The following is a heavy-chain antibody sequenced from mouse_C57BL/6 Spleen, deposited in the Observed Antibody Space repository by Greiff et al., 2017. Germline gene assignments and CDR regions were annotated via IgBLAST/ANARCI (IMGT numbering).Heavy chain of an antibody. V-gene: IGHV1-82*01. D-gene: IGHD1-1*01. Sequence: QVQLKESGPELVKPGASVKISCKASGYAFSSSWMNWVKQRPGKGLEWIGRIYPGDGDTNYNGKFKGKATLTADKSSSTAYMQLSSLTSEDSAVYFCARGDYYGSSYYVYAMDYWGQGTSVTVSS. CDR3: ARGDYYGSSYYVYAMDY. J-gene: IGHJ4*01. CDR2: IYPGDGDT. CDR1: GYAFSSSW.